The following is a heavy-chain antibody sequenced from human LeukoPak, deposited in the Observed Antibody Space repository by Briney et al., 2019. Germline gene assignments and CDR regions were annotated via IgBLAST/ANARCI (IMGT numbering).Heavy chain of an antibody. V-gene: IGHV3-66*01. Sequence: GGSLRLSCAASGFTVSSNYMSWVRQAPGKGLEWVSVIYSGGSTYYADSVKGRFTISRDNSKNTLYLQMNSLRAEDTAVYYCARDRMDTASIDYWGQGTLVTVSS. D-gene: IGHD5-18*01. CDR2: IYSGGST. J-gene: IGHJ4*02. CDR1: GFTVSSNY. CDR3: ARDRMDTASIDY.